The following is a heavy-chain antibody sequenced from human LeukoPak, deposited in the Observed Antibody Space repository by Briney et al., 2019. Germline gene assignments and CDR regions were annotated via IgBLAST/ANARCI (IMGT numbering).Heavy chain of an antibody. CDR1: GFTFDDYA. CDR3: TRASGYSSGAVDY. J-gene: IGHJ4*02. Sequence: PGGSLRLSCAASGFTFDDYAMHWVRQAPGKGLEWVSGISWNSGSMGYADSVKGRFTISRDNAKSTLYLQMNSLRADDMALYYCTRASGYSSGAVDYWGQGTLVTVSS. D-gene: IGHD5-18*01. CDR2: ISWNSGSM. V-gene: IGHV3-9*03.